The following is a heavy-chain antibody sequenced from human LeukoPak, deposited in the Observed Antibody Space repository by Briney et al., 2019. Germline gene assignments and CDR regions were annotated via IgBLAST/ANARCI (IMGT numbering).Heavy chain of an antibody. CDR1: GFTFSSYS. Sequence: PGGSLRLSCAASGFTFSSYSMNWVRQAPGKGLEWVSSISSSTSYIYYADSVKGRFTISRDNAKNSLYLQMNSLRAEDTAVYYCARVRDTYSSSDPLDYWGQGTLVTVSS. CDR2: ISSSTSYI. D-gene: IGHD5-12*01. V-gene: IGHV3-21*01. CDR3: ARVRDTYSSSDPLDY. J-gene: IGHJ4*02.